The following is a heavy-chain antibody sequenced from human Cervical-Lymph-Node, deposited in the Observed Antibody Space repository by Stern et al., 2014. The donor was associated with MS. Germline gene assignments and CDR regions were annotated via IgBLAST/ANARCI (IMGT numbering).Heavy chain of an antibody. Sequence: VQLVESGAEVRKPGQSLTISCNISGYTFTDYWIAWVRQMPGQGLEWMGAIFPGASDNRYSPSFQGHVTISVDTSINTAYLQWSDLRAADTAMYYCARPHSPGWSYYFDFWGQGTLVAVSS. CDR2: IFPGASDN. CDR3: ARPHSPGWSYYFDF. D-gene: IGHD6-19*01. CDR1: GYTFTDYW. V-gene: IGHV5-51*01. J-gene: IGHJ4*02.